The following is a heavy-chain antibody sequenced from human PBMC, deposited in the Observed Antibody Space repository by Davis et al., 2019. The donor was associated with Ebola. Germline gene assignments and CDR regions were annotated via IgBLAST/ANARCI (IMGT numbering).Heavy chain of an antibody. V-gene: IGHV4-34*01. J-gene: IGHJ5*02. CDR2: INHSGST. CDR1: GGSISSGGYS. D-gene: IGHD1-26*01. CDR3: ARVVGATTSWFDP. Sequence: SETLSLTCAVSGGSISSGGYSWSWIRQPPGKGLEWIGEINHSGSTNYNPSLKSRVTISVDTSKNQFSLKLSSVTAADTAVYYCARVVGATTSWFDPWGQGTLVTVSS.